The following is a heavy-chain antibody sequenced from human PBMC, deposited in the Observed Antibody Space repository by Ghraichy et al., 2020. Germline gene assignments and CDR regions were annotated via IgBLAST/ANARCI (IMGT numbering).Heavy chain of an antibody. CDR2: ISSSSSYI. CDR3: ASRSYCGGDCYSGDDY. J-gene: IGHJ4*02. Sequence: GGSLRLSCAASGFTFSSYSMNWVRQAPGKGLEWVSSISSSSSYIYYADSVKGRFTISRDNAKNSLYLQMNSLRAEDTAVYYCASRSYCGGDCYSGDDYWGQGTLVTVSS. V-gene: IGHV3-21*01. D-gene: IGHD2-21*02. CDR1: GFTFSSYS.